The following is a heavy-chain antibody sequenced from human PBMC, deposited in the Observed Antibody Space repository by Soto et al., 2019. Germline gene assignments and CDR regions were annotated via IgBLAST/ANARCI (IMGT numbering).Heavy chain of an antibody. D-gene: IGHD6-6*01. CDR3: AKDRLWGSSDRGAPDDFEV. V-gene: IGHV4-4*02. CDR1: GGSISSRNW. J-gene: IGHJ3*01. Sequence: SETLSLTCTVSGGSISSRNWWSWLRQSPTKGLEWIGEIYQSGSTNYNPSLESRVTISVDKSKNQFSLELTSLTAADTAVYYCAKDRLWGSSDRGAPDDFEVWGKGTMVTVSS. CDR2: IYQSGST.